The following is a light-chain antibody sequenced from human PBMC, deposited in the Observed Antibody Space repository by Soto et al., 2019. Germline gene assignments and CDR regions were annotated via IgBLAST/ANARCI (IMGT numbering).Light chain of an antibody. Sequence: DIQMTQSPSTLSASVGDRVTITCRASQSISSWLAWYQHKPGKAPKLLIYKASSLESGVPSRFSGSGSGTEFTLTIYSLQPHDFATYYCQQYNTYSSGTFGRGTKVEIK. J-gene: IGKJ1*01. CDR1: QSISSW. CDR2: KAS. V-gene: IGKV1-5*03. CDR3: QQYNTYSSGT.